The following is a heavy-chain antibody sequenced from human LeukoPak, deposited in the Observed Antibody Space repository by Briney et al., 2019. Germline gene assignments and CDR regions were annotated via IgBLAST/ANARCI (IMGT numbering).Heavy chain of an antibody. Sequence: PGGSLRLSCAASEFTFSSYGMHWVRQAPGKGLEWVAVISYDGSNKYYADSVKGRFTISRDNSKNTLYLQMNSLRAEDTAVYYCAKDRGVRTIRSRGHFDYWGQGTLVTVSS. CDR1: EFTFSSYG. CDR2: ISYDGSNK. V-gene: IGHV3-30*18. D-gene: IGHD1-1*01. J-gene: IGHJ4*02. CDR3: AKDRGVRTIRSRGHFDY.